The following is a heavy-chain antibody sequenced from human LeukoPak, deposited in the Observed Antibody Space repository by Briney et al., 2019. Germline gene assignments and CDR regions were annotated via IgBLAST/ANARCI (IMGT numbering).Heavy chain of an antibody. CDR2: ISYDGSNK. D-gene: IGHD3-9*01. CDR3: AKDPRSGTLTGYFDY. J-gene: IGHJ4*02. Sequence: GRSLRLSCAASGFTFSSYGMHWVRQAPGKGLEWVAVISYDGSNKNYADSVKGRFTISRDNAKNTLYLQMNSLRAEDTAVYYCAKDPRSGTLTGYFDYWGQGTLVTVSS. V-gene: IGHV3-30*18. CDR1: GFTFSSYG.